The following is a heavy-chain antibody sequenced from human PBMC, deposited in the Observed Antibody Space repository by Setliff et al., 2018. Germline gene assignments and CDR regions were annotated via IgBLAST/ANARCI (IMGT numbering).Heavy chain of an antibody. D-gene: IGHD3-3*01. V-gene: IGHV4-61*02. CDR1: GDSMSSAKYY. J-gene: IGHJ6*03. CDR2: IYTDGST. Sequence: PSETLSLPCTVSGDSMSSAKYYWSWIRQSAGKGLECIGRIYTDGSTKYNPSLNSRVTLSIDTSKNQFSLRLSSVTAADTAVYFCARVTGFLYMDVWGKGTTVTVSS. CDR3: ARVTGFLYMDV.